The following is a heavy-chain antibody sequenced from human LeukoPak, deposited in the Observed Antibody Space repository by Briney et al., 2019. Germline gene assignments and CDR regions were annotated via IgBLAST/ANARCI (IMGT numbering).Heavy chain of an antibody. J-gene: IGHJ4*02. CDR1: GFTFSSYA. Sequence: PGGSLRLSCAASGFTFSSYAMSWVRQAPGKGLEWVSAISGSGGSTYYADSVKGRFTISRDKSKNTLYLQMNSLRAEDTAVYYCAKDINDLSPYYDSSGYYNYWGQGTLVTVSS. V-gene: IGHV3-23*01. D-gene: IGHD3-22*01. CDR3: AKDINDLSPYYDSSGYYNY. CDR2: ISGSGGST.